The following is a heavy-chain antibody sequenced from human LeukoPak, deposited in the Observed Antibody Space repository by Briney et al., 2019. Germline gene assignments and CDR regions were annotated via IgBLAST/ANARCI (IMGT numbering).Heavy chain of an antibody. CDR2: IYYSGST. Sequence: SETLSLTCTVSGGSISSYYWSWIRKPPGQGLEWVGYIYYSGSTKYNPSLESRVTISVDTSKNQFSLNLSSVTAAATAVYFCARQRHSSGRRFDYWGQGTLVTVSS. V-gene: IGHV4-59*01. CDR3: ARQRHSSGRRFDY. J-gene: IGHJ4*02. D-gene: IGHD6-19*01. CDR1: GGSISSYY.